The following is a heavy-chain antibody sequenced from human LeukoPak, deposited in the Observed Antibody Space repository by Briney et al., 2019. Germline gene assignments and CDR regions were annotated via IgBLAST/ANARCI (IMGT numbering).Heavy chain of an antibody. V-gene: IGHV3-66*01. D-gene: IGHD3-10*01. CDR3: ARESTYYGDY. Sequence: PSETLSLTCSVSGGSVSSNYMNWVRQAPGKGLEWVSVIYSGGSTYYADSVKGRFTISRDNSKNTLYLQMNTLRAEDTAVYYCARESTYYGDYWGQGTLVTVSS. CDR2: IYSGGST. J-gene: IGHJ4*02. CDR1: GGSVSSNY.